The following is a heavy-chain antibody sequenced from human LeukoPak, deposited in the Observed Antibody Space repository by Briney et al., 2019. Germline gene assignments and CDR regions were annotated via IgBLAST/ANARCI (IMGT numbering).Heavy chain of an antibody. Sequence: QPGGSLRLSCAASGFTFSSYSMNWVRQAPGKGLEWVSYISSSSSTIYYADSVKGRFTISRDNAKNSLYLQMNSLRAEDTAVYYCARDDYGDSIYYFDYWGQGTPVTVSS. CDR2: ISSSSSTI. CDR1: GFTFSSYS. V-gene: IGHV3-48*01. CDR3: ARDDYGDSIYYFDY. D-gene: IGHD4-17*01. J-gene: IGHJ4*02.